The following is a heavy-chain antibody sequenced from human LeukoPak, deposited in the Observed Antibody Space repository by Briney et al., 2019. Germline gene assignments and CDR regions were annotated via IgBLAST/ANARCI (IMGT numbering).Heavy chain of an antibody. D-gene: IGHD3-16*01. CDR2: INPGGGST. CDR1: GGTFSSYA. CDR3: ATAGGIIEFFDL. Sequence: ASVKVSCKASGGTFSSYAISWVRQAPGQGLDWMGIINPGGGSTTYAQKFQGRVTMTRDTSTSTVYMELSGLRSEDTALYYCATAGGIIEFFDLWGRGTLVTVSS. V-gene: IGHV1-46*01. J-gene: IGHJ2*01.